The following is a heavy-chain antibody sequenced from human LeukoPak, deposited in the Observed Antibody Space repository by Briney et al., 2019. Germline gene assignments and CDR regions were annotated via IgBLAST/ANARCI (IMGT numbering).Heavy chain of an antibody. CDR3: TKYVYYYGSGSSEYFDY. J-gene: IGHJ4*02. V-gene: IGHV2-5*02. D-gene: IGHD3-10*01. CDR1: GFSLSTSGVG. Sequence: SGPTLVKPTQTLTLTCTFSGFSLSTSGVGVGWIRQPPGKALEWLAFIYWDDDKRYSPSLKSRLTITKDTSKNQVVLTMTNMDPVDTATYYCTKYVYYYGSGSSEYFDYWGQGTLVAVSS. CDR2: IYWDDDK.